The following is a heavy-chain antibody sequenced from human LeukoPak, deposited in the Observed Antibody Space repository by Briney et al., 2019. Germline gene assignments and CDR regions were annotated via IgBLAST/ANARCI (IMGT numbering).Heavy chain of an antibody. V-gene: IGHV4-30-2*01. CDR2: IYHSGST. D-gene: IGHD2-2*01. J-gene: IGHJ3*02. Sequence: PSETLSLTCTVSGGSISSGGYYWSWIRQPPGKGLEWIGYIYHSGSTYYNPSLKSRVTISVDRSKNQFSLKLSSVTAADTAVYYCARVYCSSTSCYRDDAFDIWGQGTMVTVSS. CDR3: ARVYCSSTSCYRDDAFDI. CDR1: GGSISSGGYY.